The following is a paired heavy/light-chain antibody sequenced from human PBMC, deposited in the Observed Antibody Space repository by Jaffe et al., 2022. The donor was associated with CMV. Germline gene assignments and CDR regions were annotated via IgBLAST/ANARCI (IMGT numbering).Light chain of an antibody. CDR1: QSISSY. CDR2: AAS. V-gene: IGKV1-39*01. CDR3: QQSYSTPLA. Sequence: DIQMTQSPSSLSASVGDRVTITCRASQSISSYLNWYQQKPGKAPKLLIYAASSLQSGVPSRFSGSGSGTDFTLTISSLQPEDFATYYCQQSYSTPLAFGQGTKVEIK. J-gene: IGKJ1*01.
Heavy chain of an antibody. CDR1: GFTFSSYA. D-gene: IGHD6-6*01. V-gene: IGHV3-23*01. CDR2: ISGSGGST. J-gene: IGHJ6*02. CDR3: AKDHSSSSGIWYYYYGMDV. Sequence: EVQLLESGGGLVQPGGSLRLSCAASGFTFSSYAMSWVRQAPGKGLEWVSAISGSGGSTYYADSVKGRFTISRDNSKNTLYLQMNSLRAEDTAVYYCAKDHSSSSGIWYYYYGMDVWGQGTTVTVSS.